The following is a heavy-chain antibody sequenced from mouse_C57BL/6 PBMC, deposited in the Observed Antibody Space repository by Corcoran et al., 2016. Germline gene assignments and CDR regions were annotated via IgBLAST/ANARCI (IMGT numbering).Heavy chain of an antibody. D-gene: IGHD2-1*01. Sequence: QIQLVQSGPELKKPGETVKISCKASGYTFTTYGMSWVKQAPGKGLKWMGWINTYSGVPKYADDFKGRFAFSLETSASTAYLQINNLKNEDTATYFCARYSYGNYVGYFDYWGQGTTLTVSS. J-gene: IGHJ2*01. V-gene: IGHV9-3*01. CDR1: GYTFTTYG. CDR2: INTYSGVP. CDR3: ARYSYGNYVGYFDY.